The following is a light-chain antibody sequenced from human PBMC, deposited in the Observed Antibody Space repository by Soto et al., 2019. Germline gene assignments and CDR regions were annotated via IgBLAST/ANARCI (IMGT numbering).Light chain of an antibody. CDR1: SSDVGGYNY. CDR2: EFS. V-gene: IGLV2-14*01. J-gene: IGLJ1*01. Sequence: QSVLTQPASVSRSPGDSITISFTGTSSDVGGYNYFSCYQQHPGKAPKLMIYEFSNRPSWCSNRFSGSKSGNTASLTISGLQAEDEAAYYCSSYTSSTTYVFGPG. CDR3: SSYTSSTTYV.